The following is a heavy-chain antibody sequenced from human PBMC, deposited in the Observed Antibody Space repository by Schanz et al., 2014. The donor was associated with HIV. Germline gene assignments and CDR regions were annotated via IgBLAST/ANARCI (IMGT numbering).Heavy chain of an antibody. J-gene: IGHJ4*02. V-gene: IGHV3-23*04. D-gene: IGHD6-19*01. Sequence: VQLVESGGGVVQPGRSLRLSCAGSGFSFDTFGIHWVRQAPGKGLEWLSTLSGSGDRTYYADSVKGRVTISRDNSKNSLYLQMNSLRAEDTAVYYCAKVAIHSSGWLPFDYWGQGTLVTVSS. CDR3: AKVAIHSSGWLPFDY. CDR1: GFSFDTFG. CDR2: LSGSGDRT.